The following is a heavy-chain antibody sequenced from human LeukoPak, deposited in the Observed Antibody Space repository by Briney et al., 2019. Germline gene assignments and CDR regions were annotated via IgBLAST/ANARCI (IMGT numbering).Heavy chain of an antibody. J-gene: IGHJ6*03. V-gene: IGHV4-61*08. D-gene: IGHD3-10*01. CDR1: GGSISSGGHY. Sequence: SETLSLTCTVSGGSISSGGHYRSWIRQPPGKGLEWIGYIYYNGNTNYNPSLKSRVTISVDTSKNQFSLKLSSVTAADTAVYYCARDNLVRGLFYYMDVWGKGTTVTVSS. CDR3: ARDNLVRGLFYYMDV. CDR2: IYYNGNT.